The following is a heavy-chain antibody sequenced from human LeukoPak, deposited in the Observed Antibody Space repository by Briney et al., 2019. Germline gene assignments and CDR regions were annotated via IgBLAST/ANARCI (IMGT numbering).Heavy chain of an antibody. CDR2: IYYSGST. CDR3: ARVSTVPAASYPFDY. J-gene: IGHJ4*02. Sequence: PSQTLSLTCTVSGGSISSGGYYWSWIRQHPGKGLEWIGYIYYSGSTYYNPSLKSRVTISVDTSKNQFSLKLSSMTAADTAVYYCARVSTVPAASYPFDYWGQGTLVTVSS. V-gene: IGHV4-31*03. CDR1: GGSISSGGYY. D-gene: IGHD2-2*01.